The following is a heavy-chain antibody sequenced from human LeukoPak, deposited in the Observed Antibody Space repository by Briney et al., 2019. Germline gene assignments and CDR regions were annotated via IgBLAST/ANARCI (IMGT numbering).Heavy chain of an antibody. CDR3: AKDREQSKASDYDFWSGYYWFDP. Sequence: GGSLRLSCAASGFTFSSYAMSWVRQAPGKGLEWVSAISGSGGSTYYADSVKGRFTISRDNSKNTLYLQMNSLRAEDTAVYYCAKDREQSKASDYDFWSGYYWFDPWGQGTLVTVSS. CDR1: GFTFSSYA. J-gene: IGHJ5*02. D-gene: IGHD3-3*01. CDR2: ISGSGGST. V-gene: IGHV3-23*01.